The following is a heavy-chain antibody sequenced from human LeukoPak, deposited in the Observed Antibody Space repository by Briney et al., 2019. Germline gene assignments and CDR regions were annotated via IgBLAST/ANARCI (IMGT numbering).Heavy chain of an antibody. J-gene: IGHJ4*02. Sequence: PSEALSLTCAVYGGSFIGYYWSWIRQPPGKGLEWIGEISHSGSTNYNPSLKSRVTISVDTSKNQFSLKLSSVTAADTAVYYCARMYYDSSGYLTSPFDYWGQGTLVTVSS. CDR1: GGSFIGYY. CDR3: ARMYYDSSGYLTSPFDY. D-gene: IGHD3-22*01. V-gene: IGHV4-34*01. CDR2: ISHSGST.